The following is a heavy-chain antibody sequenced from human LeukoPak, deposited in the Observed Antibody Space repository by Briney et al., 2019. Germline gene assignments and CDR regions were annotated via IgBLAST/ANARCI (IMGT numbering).Heavy chain of an antibody. Sequence: GASVKVSCKASGGTFSSYAISWVRQAPGQGLEWMGGIIPIFGTANYAQKFQGRVTITADESTSTAYMELSSLRAEDTAVYYCASESQWLDLDYWGQGTLVTVSS. J-gene: IGHJ4*02. V-gene: IGHV1-69*13. CDR2: IIPIFGTA. CDR3: ASESQWLDLDY. D-gene: IGHD6-19*01. CDR1: GGTFSSYA.